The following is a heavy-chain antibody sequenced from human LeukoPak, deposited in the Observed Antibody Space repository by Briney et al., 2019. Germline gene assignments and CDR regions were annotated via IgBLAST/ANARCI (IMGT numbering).Heavy chain of an antibody. Sequence: PGGSLQLSCTASGLTFSTYALSCVRQRPGKGLEWLSVISATGGTTYYADSVRGRFTISRDNSKNTLYLQMNSLRAEDTAVYYCAKDSQSVAFFLDDAFDLWGQGTIVTVSA. CDR2: ISATGGTT. CDR3: AKDSQSVAFFLDDAFDL. D-gene: IGHD2/OR15-2a*01. J-gene: IGHJ3*01. V-gene: IGHV3-23*01. CDR1: GLTFSTYA.